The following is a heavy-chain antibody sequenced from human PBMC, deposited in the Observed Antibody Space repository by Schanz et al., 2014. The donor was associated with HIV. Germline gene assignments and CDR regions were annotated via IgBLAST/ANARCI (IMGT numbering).Heavy chain of an antibody. CDR2: MNPNSGNT. CDR1: GYSFTTDE. J-gene: IGHJ4*02. V-gene: IGHV1-8*01. D-gene: IGHD5-18*01. CDR3: AGTPMITGAFDH. Sequence: QVQLVQSGAEVRKPGASVKVSCKPSGYSFTTDEINWVRQATGQGLEWMGWMNPNSGNTGFAQKFQGRVTMTRNTSIDTVYMELSSLRSEDTAVYYCAGTPMITGAFDHWGQGNLVTVSS.